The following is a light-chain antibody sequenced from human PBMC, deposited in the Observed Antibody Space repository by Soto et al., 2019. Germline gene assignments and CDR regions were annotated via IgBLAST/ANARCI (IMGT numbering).Light chain of an antibody. CDR3: SSYTSSSTLV. J-gene: IGLJ1*01. CDR2: SNN. V-gene: IGLV1-47*02. Sequence: QSVLTQPPSASGTPGQRVTISCSGSSSNIGSNYVYWYQQLPGTAPKLLIYSNNQRPSGVPDRFSGSKSGTSASLAISGLRSEDEADYYCSSYTSSSTLVFGTGTKVTVL. CDR1: SSNIGSNY.